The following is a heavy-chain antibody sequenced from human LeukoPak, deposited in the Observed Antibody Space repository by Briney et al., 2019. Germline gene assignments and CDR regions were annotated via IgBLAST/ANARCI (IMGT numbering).Heavy chain of an antibody. V-gene: IGHV3-21*01. CDR3: ARYRFVVGATDSFDI. Sequence: GGSLRLSCAASGFTFSRHSINWVRQAPGKGLEWVSSISSSSSYIYYADSVKGRFTISRDNAKNSLYLQMNSLRAEDTAVYYCARYRFVVGATDSFDIWGQGTMVTVSS. CDR1: GFTFSRHS. D-gene: IGHD1-26*01. CDR2: ISSSSSYI. J-gene: IGHJ3*02.